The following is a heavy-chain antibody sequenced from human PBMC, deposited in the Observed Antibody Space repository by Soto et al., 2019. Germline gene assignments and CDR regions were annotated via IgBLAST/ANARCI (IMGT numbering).Heavy chain of an antibody. J-gene: IGHJ1*01. CDR2: INPSGGST. CDR3: ARSVVTRAEYFQH. D-gene: IGHD2-15*01. V-gene: IGHV1-46*01. Sequence: QVQLVQSGAEVKKPGASVKVSCKASGYTFTSYYMHWVRQAPGQGLEWMGIINPSGGSTSYAQKFQGRVTMTRDTSTSTVYMELSSLSSEDTAVYYCARSVVTRAEYFQHWGQGTLVTVSS. CDR1: GYTFTSYY.